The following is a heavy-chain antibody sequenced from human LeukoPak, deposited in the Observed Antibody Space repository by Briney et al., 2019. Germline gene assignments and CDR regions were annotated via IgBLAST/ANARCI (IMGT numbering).Heavy chain of an antibody. Sequence: SETLSLTCAISGGSFSGYYWTWIREAPGKGLEWIGEMHYSGATSYKPSPRGRVTISRGTSENQLSLEVTSVTAADTAVYYSARGILGLYYFDVWGRGIPVTVSS. CDR2: MHYSGAT. D-gene: IGHD3-16*01. V-gene: IGHV4-34*01. CDR1: GGSFSGYY. J-gene: IGHJ2*01. CDR3: ARGILGLYYFDV.